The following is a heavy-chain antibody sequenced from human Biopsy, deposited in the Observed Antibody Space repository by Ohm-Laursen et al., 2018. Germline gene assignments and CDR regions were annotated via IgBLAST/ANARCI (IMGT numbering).Heavy chain of an antibody. CDR1: SYTFTDYH. V-gene: IGHV1-2*02. D-gene: IGHD2-8*01. J-gene: IGHJ4*02. CDR2: INCKTGAT. Sequence: SVKVSCKASSYTFTDYHIHWMRQAPGQGLEWLGYINCKTGATNYAQKFQGTATMTRDTSISTAYLALGSLRSADTAIYYCARDPLNGHKHFDYWGQGSLVTVSS. CDR3: ARDPLNGHKHFDY.